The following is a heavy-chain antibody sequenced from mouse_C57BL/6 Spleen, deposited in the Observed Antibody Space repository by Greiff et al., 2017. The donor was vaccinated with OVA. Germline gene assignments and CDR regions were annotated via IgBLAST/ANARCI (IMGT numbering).Heavy chain of an antibody. CDR2: IYPGGGYT. Sequence: QVQLQQSGAELVRPGTSVKMSCKASGYTFTNYWIGWAKQRPGHGLEWIGDIYPGGGYTNYNEKFKGKATLTADKSSSTAYMQFSSLTSEDSAIYYCARLDYDGGYYFDYWGQGTTLKVSS. D-gene: IGHD2-4*01. CDR3: ARLDYDGGYYFDY. J-gene: IGHJ2*01. V-gene: IGHV1-63*01. CDR1: GYTFTNYW.